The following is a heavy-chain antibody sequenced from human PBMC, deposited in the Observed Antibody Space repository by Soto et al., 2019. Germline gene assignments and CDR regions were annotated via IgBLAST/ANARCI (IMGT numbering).Heavy chain of an antibody. J-gene: IGHJ4*02. D-gene: IGHD6-13*01. CDR1: GFTFSSYW. Sequence: PGGSLRXSXAASGFTFSSYWMHWVRQAPGKGLVWVSRINSDGSSTSYADSVKGRFTISRDNAKNTLYLQMNSLRAEDTAVYYCARDIAAAGSGDILSDYWGQGTLVTVSS. CDR3: ARDIAAAGSGDILSDY. V-gene: IGHV3-74*01. CDR2: INSDGSST.